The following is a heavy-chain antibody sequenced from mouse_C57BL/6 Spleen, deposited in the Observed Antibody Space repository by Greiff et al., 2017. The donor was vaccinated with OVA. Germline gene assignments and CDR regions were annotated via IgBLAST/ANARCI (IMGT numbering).Heavy chain of an antibody. V-gene: IGHV1-7*01. J-gene: IGHJ4*01. D-gene: IGHD1-1*01. CDR2: INPSSGYT. CDR3: ARDPVITTVVARPLYYAMDY. CDR1: GYTFTSYW. Sequence: QVQLQQSGAELMKPGASVKLSCKATGYTFTSYWMHWVKQRPGQGLEWIGYINPSSGYTKYNQKFKDKATLTADKSSSTAYMQLSSLTYEDSAVYYCARDPVITTVVARPLYYAMDYWGQENSVTVSS.